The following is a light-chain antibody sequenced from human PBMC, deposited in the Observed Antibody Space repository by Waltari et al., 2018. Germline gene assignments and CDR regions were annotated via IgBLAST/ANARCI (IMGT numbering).Light chain of an antibody. CDR3: QQCYTFPYT. J-gene: IGKJ2*01. V-gene: IGKV4-1*01. Sequence: IVLRQSSDSLAVSLGERATVTCTSSQSVVSSSNNKNYLGRYHQRPGQPPKLLITWASTRESGVPDRFSGSGSGTDFTLTISSLQAEDVAVYFCQQCYTFPYTFGQGTKLEIK. CDR1: QSVVSSSNNKNY. CDR2: WAS.